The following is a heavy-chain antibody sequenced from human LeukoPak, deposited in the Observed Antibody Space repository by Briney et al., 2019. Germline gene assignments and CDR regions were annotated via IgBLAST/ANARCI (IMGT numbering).Heavy chain of an antibody. CDR1: GGSVSSGGYY. V-gene: IGHV4-31*02. D-gene: IGHD3-22*01. J-gene: IGHJ4*02. CDR3: ACAFSGYGLPGY. CDR2: MYYTGNN. Sequence: SQTLSLTCAVSGGSVSSGGYYWSCISQHPGKGLEWLGYMYYTGNNYYNPSRRSRVTISVNTPKNQFSLKLTSVTAADTAVYYCACAFSGYGLPGYWGQGSLVSVCS.